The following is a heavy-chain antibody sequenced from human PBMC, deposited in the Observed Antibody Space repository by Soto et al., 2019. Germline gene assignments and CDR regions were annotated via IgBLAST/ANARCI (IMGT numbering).Heavy chain of an antibody. D-gene: IGHD6-19*01. CDR2: IYYSGST. V-gene: IGHV4-59*01. CDR3: AREKDSSGWYGILDY. J-gene: IGHJ4*02. CDR1: GGSISSYY. Sequence: QVQLQESGPGLVKPSETLSLTCTVSGGSISSYYWSWIRQPPGKGLEWIGYIYYSGSTNYNPSLKSRVTTSVDTSKNQFSLKLSSVTAADTAVYYCAREKDSSGWYGILDYWGQGTLVTVSS.